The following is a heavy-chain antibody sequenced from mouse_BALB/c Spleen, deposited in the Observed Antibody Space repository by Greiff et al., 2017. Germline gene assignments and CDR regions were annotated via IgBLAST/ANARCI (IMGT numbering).Heavy chain of an antibody. Sequence: VQLQQSGTVLARPGASVKMSCKASGYSFTSYWMHWVKQRPGQGLEWIGAIYPGNSDTSYNQKFKGKAKLTAVTSASTAYMELSSLTNEDSAVYYCTMIYDGYEGFDYWGQGTTLTVSS. CDR2: IYPGNSDT. CDR1: GYSFTSYW. J-gene: IGHJ2*01. CDR3: TMIYDGYEGFDY. V-gene: IGHV1-5*01. D-gene: IGHD2-3*01.